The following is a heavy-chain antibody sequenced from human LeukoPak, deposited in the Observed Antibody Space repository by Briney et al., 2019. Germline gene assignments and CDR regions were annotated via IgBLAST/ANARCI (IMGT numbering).Heavy chain of an antibody. CDR2: IYYSGST. Sequence: SETLSLTCTVSGGSISSYYWSWIRQPPGKGLEWIGYIYYSGSTNYNPSLKSRVTISVDTSKNQFSLKLSSVTAADTAVYYCARGTRRANRSSVYDYWGQGTLVTVSS. CDR3: ARGTRRANRSSVYDY. D-gene: IGHD3-16*02. CDR1: GGSISSYY. J-gene: IGHJ4*02. V-gene: IGHV4-59*01.